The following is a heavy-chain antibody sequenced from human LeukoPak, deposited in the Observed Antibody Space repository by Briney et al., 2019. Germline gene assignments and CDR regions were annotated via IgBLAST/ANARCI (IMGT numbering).Heavy chain of an antibody. Sequence: GGSLRLSCAASGFTFSSYAMSWVRQAPGKGLEWVAAIGNDGGGTMYAAFVEGRFTISRDNSKNTLFLQMNSLRAEDTALYYCAKGSSGYFADLWGQGTLVTVSS. CDR2: IGNDGGGT. CDR1: GFTFSSYA. J-gene: IGHJ5*02. CDR3: AKGSSGYFADL. V-gene: IGHV3-23*01. D-gene: IGHD3-22*01.